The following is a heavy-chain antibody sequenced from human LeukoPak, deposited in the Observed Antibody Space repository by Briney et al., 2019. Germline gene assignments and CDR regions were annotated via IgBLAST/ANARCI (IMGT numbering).Heavy chain of an antibody. D-gene: IGHD2-15*01. CDR2: ISAYNGNT. J-gene: IGHJ5*02. CDR1: GYTFTSYG. CDR3: ARDLKTCSGGSRPNWFDP. Sequence: ASVKVSCKASGYTFTSYGISWVRQAPGQGLEWMGWISAYNGNTNYAQKLQGRVTMTTDTSTSTAYMELRSLRSDDTAVYYCARDLKTCSGGSRPNWFDPWGQGTLVTVSS. V-gene: IGHV1-18*01.